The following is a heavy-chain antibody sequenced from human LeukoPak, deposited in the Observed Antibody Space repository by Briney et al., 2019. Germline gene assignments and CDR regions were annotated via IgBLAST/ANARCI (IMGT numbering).Heavy chain of an antibody. CDR2: ISYDGSNK. CDR3: ARDSYGSGSYRFDY. Sequence: PGGSLRLTCAASGFTFSSYAMHWVRQAPGKGLEWVAVISYDGSNKYYADSVKGRFTISRDNSKNTLYLQMNSLRAEDTAVYYCARDSYGSGSYRFDYWGQGTLVTVSS. CDR1: GFTFSSYA. D-gene: IGHD3-10*01. J-gene: IGHJ4*02. V-gene: IGHV3-30*04.